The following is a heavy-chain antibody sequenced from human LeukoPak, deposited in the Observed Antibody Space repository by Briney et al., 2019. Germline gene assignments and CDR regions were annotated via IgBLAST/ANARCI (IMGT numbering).Heavy chain of an antibody. V-gene: IGHV3-30-3*01. CDR3: ARDQVSAVAADYYFDY. Sequence: GGSLRLSCAASGFTFSSYAMVWVRQAPGQGLEWVAVISYGGTNKYYADSVKGRFTISRDNSKNTLYLQMNSLRAEDTAVYYCARDQVSAVAADYYFDYWGQGTPVTVSS. D-gene: IGHD6-19*01. CDR2: ISYGGTNK. J-gene: IGHJ4*02. CDR1: GFTFSSYA.